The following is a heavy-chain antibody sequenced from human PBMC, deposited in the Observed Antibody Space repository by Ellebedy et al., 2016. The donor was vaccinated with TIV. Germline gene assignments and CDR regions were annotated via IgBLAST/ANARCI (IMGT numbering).Heavy chain of an antibody. J-gene: IGHJ6*02. D-gene: IGHD1-14*01. Sequence: MPGGSLRLSCTVSGGPISPHYWSWIRQSPGKGLEWIGYTYYVGSPKYNPSLKSRVTISVDTSKNQLSLKLASVTVADTAVYYCAGLSALTFDGMDVWGQGTTVTVSS. CDR1: GGPISPHY. V-gene: IGHV4-59*08. CDR2: TYYVGSP. CDR3: AGLSALTFDGMDV.